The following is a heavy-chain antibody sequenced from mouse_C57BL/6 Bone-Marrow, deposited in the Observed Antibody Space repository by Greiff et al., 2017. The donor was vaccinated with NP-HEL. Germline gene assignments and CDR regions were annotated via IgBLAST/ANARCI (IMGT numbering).Heavy chain of an antibody. CDR3: ARSRLLYYFDY. Sequence: VQLQQSGAELVRPGPSVKVSCKASGYAFTNYLIEWVKQRPGQGLEWIGVINPGSGGTNYNEKFQGKATLTADKTSSTAYMQLSSLTSEDSAVYLWARSRLLYYFDYWGQGTTLTGAS. CDR1: GYAFTNYL. D-gene: IGHD1-1*02. CDR2: INPGSGGT. J-gene: IGHJ2*01. V-gene: IGHV1-54*01.